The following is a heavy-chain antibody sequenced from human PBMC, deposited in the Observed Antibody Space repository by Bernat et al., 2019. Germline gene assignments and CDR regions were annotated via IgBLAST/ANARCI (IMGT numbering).Heavy chain of an antibody. CDR1: GFTFSSYE. CDR3: ARDADSSSWYYWYFDL. CDR2: ISSSGSTI. J-gene: IGHJ2*01. V-gene: IGHV3-48*03. D-gene: IGHD6-13*01. Sequence: EVQLVESGGGLVQPGGSLRLPCAASGFTFSSYEMNWVRQAPGKGLEWVSYISSSGSTIYYADSVKGRFTISRDNAKNSLYLQMNSLRAEDTAVYYCARDADSSSWYYWYFDLWGRGTLVTVSS.